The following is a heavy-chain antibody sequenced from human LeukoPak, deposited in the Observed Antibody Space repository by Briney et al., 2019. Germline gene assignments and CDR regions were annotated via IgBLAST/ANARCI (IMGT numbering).Heavy chain of an antibody. Sequence: ETLSLTCAVYGGSFSGYYWSWIRQPPGKGLEWVVNIYLDGSRAYYVDSVKGRFTISRDNAKNTVYLQMNNLRGEDTALYYCSKAGDTNYYRHGDYWGQGTLVTVSS. V-gene: IGHV3-7*03. CDR1: GGSFSGYY. D-gene: IGHD4-11*01. CDR2: IYLDGSRA. CDR3: SKAGDTNYYRHGDY. J-gene: IGHJ4*02.